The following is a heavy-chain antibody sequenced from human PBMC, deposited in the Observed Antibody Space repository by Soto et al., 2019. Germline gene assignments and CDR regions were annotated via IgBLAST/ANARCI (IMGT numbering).Heavy chain of an antibody. D-gene: IGHD5-12*01. Sequence: EVELLESGGGLVQPGGSLQLSCVGSGFTFDSNGMSWVRLVPGKGLEWVSFISGSGVSTSYAESVKGRVIVSRDNSKKMVFLQMHSLRVEDTATYYCAKIYISSSEDAFDVLGQGTTVTVSS. J-gene: IGHJ3*01. V-gene: IGHV3-23*01. CDR3: AKIYISSSEDAFDV. CDR2: ISGSGVST. CDR1: GFTFDSNG.